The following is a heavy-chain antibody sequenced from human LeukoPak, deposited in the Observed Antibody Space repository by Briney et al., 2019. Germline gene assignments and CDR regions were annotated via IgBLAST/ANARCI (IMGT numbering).Heavy chain of an antibody. CDR3: AREGDLHGYFNF. V-gene: IGHV3-33*01. D-gene: IGHD3-16*01. Sequence: GGSLRLSCAASGFTFSSYGMHWVRQAPDKGLEWVAVIWYDGSNINYADSVKGRFTISRDNSKKTLFLQMNSLRAEDTAVYYCAREGDLHGYFNFWGQGTLVTVSS. J-gene: IGHJ4*02. CDR2: IWYDGSNI. CDR1: GFTFSSYG.